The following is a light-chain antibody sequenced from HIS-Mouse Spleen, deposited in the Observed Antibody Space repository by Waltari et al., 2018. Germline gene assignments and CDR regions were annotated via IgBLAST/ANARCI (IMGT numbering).Light chain of an antibody. CDR1: SLPNKH. CDR2: QDS. J-gene: IGLJ2*01. Sequence: NELTQPPSVSVAPGQTARIKCAGDSLPNKHTFWYQHKAGQPPELVMDQDSQRPSGTPGSFGGSSSGTMATMTISGARVEDEADYYWYTTDSSGNHVVFGGGSELTVL. CDR3: YTTDSSGNHVV. V-gene: IGLV3-10*01.